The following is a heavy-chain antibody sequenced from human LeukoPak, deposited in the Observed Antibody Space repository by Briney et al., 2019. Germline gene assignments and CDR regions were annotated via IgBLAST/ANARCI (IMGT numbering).Heavy chain of an antibody. CDR1: GFTFSSYS. Sequence: GGSLRLSCAASGFTFSSYSMNWVRQAPGKGLEWVSSISNSSSYIYYADSVKGRFTISRDNAKNSLYLQTNSLRAEDTAVYYCARDSREGYGDYHYYGMDVWGQGTTVTVSS. CDR2: ISNSSSYI. V-gene: IGHV3-21*01. J-gene: IGHJ6*02. D-gene: IGHD4-17*01. CDR3: ARDSREGYGDYHYYGMDV.